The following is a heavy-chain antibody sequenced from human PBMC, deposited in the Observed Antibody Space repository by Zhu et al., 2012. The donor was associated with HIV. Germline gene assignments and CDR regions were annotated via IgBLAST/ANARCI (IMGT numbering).Heavy chain of an antibody. CDR2: INRSGDT. Sequence: QVQLQQWGAGLLKSSETLSLTCAVYGGSFSGYYWGWIRQPPGKGLEWIGEINRSGDTNYNPSLKSRVTISVDTSKNQFSLKLNSVTAADTAVYYCARGYGSGSYYHYWGQGTPGHRVL. D-gene: IGHD3-10*01. V-gene: IGHV4-34*01. J-gene: IGHJ4*02. CDR3: ARGYGSGSYYHY. CDR1: GGSFSGYY.